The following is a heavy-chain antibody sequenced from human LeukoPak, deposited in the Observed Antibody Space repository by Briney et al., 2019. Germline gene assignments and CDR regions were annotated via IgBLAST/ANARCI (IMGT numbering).Heavy chain of an antibody. CDR2: ISAYNGNT. J-gene: IGHJ4*02. CDR3: AGDTDSTFDY. CDR1: GYTFTSYA. D-gene: IGHD3/OR15-3a*01. Sequence: GASVKVSCKASGYTFTSYAMNWVRQAPGQGLEWMGWISAYNGNTNYAQKLQGRVTMTTDTSTSTAYMELRSLRSDDTAVYYCAGDTDSTFDYWGQGTLVTVSS. V-gene: IGHV1-18*01.